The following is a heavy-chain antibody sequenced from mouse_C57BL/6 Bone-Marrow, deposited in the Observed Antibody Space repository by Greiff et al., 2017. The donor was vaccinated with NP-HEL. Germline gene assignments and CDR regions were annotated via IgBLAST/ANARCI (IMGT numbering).Heavy chain of an antibody. J-gene: IGHJ3*01. D-gene: IGHD1-1*01. CDR3: ARAGIHYYGSSPFAY. CDR1: GYTFTSYG. CDR2: IYPRSGNT. Sequence: QVQLQQSGAELARPGASVKLSCKDSGYTFTSYGISWVKQRTGQGLEWIGEIYPRSGNTYYNEKFKGKATLTADKSSSTAYMELRSLTSEDSAVYFCARAGIHYYGSSPFAYWGQGTLVTVSA. V-gene: IGHV1-81*01.